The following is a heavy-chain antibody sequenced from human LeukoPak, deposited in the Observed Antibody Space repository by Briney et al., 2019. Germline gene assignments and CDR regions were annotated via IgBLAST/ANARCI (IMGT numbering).Heavy chain of an antibody. D-gene: IGHD3-22*01. V-gene: IGHV3-53*01. CDR2: IYSGGST. CDR3: ARAFHSDSSGYYSGFY. J-gene: IGHJ4*02. Sequence: GGSLRLTCAASGFTVSSNYMSWVRQAPGKGLEWVSVIYSGGSTYYADSVKGRFTISRDNSKNTVFLQMNGLRAEDTAVYYCARAFHSDSSGYYSGFYCGQGTLVTVSS. CDR1: GFTVSSNY.